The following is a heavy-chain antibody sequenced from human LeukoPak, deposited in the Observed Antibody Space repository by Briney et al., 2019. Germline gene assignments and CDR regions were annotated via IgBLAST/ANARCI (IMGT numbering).Heavy chain of an antibody. V-gene: IGHV3-30*02. Sequence: PGGSLRLSCAASGFTFSSYGMHWVRQAPGKGLEWVAFIRYDGSNKYYAASVKGRFTISRDNSKNTLYLQMNSLRAEDTAVYYCAKDRDGYSYGSNYYMDVWGKGTTVTVSS. D-gene: IGHD5-18*01. CDR2: IRYDGSNK. CDR1: GFTFSSYG. J-gene: IGHJ6*03. CDR3: AKDRDGYSYGSNYYMDV.